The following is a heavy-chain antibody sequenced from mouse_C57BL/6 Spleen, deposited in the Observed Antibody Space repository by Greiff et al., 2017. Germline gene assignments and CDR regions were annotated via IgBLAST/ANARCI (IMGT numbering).Heavy chain of an antibody. Sequence: EVKLMESGAGLVKPGGSLKLSCAASGFTFSSYAMSWVRQTPEKRLEWVAYISSGGDYIYYADTVKGRFTISRDNARNTLYLQMSSLKSEDTAMYYCTRRGNWDYFDYWGQGTTLTVSS. J-gene: IGHJ2*01. V-gene: IGHV5-9-1*02. CDR2: ISSGGDYI. CDR3: TRRGNWDYFDY. D-gene: IGHD4-1*01. CDR1: GFTFSSYA.